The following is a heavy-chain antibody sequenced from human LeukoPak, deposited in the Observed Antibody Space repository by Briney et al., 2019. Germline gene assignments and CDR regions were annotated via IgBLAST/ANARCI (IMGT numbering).Heavy chain of an antibody. V-gene: IGHV3-21*01. J-gene: IGHJ4*02. CDR1: GFTFSSYS. CDR3: ARDRDIVVVPAAYNDY. D-gene: IGHD2-2*01. Sequence: KPGGSLRLSCAASGFTFSSYSMNWVRQAPGKGLEWVSSISSSSNYIYYADSVKGRFTISRDNAKNSLYLQMNSLRAEDTAVYYCARDRDIVVVPAAYNDYWGQGTLVTVSS. CDR2: ISSSSNYI.